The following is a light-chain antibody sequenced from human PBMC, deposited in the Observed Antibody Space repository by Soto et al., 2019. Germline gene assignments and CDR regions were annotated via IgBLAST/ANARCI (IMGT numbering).Light chain of an antibody. CDR1: SSDVGGYNY. CDR2: DVS. J-gene: IGLJ2*01. V-gene: IGLV2-14*01. CDR3: SSYTISSTVV. Sequence: QSALTQPASVCGSPGHSITISCIGTSSDVGGYNYVSWYQQHPGKAPKLMIYDVSNRPSGVSNRFSGSKSGNTASLTISGLQAEDEADYYCSSYTISSTVVFGGGTKLTVL.